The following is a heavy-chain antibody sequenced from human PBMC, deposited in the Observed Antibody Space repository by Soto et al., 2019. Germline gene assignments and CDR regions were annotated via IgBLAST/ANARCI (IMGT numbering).Heavy chain of an antibody. J-gene: IGHJ6*02. V-gene: IGHV3-33*01. CDR3: ARTGTHYYGMDV. CDR1: GFTFSSYG. Sequence: GGSLRLSCAASGFTFSSYGMHWVRQAPGKGLEWVAVIWYDGSNKYYADSVKGRFTISRDNSKNTLYLQMNSLRAEDTAVYYCARTGTHYYGMDVWGQGTTVTVSS. CDR2: IWYDGSNK. D-gene: IGHD1-7*01.